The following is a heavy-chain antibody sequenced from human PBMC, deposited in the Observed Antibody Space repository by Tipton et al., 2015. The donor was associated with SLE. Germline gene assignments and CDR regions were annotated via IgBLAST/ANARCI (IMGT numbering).Heavy chain of an antibody. Sequence: QVQLVQSGAEVKTPGASVEVSCKASGYTFDKYGFTWVRQAPGQGLEWVGWSSTYNGHTNSAQKLQGRVTMTTDTSTSTAYMELTSLRSDDTAVYYCARLLDLGYCGATGCYGGAFDIWGQGTMVTVSS. V-gene: IGHV1-18*01. CDR3: ARLLDLGYCGATGCYGGAFDI. CDR2: SSTYNGHT. CDR1: GYTFDKYG. J-gene: IGHJ3*02. D-gene: IGHD2-2*01.